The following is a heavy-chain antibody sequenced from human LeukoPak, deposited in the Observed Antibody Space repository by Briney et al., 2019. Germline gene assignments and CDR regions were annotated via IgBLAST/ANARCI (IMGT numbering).Heavy chain of an antibody. CDR1: GFTFSSYS. V-gene: IGHV3-33*08. CDR2: IWDDGSNK. D-gene: IGHD3-10*01. Sequence: GGSLRLSCAASGFTFSSYSMNWVRQAPGKGLEWVAVIWDDGSNKYYAESVRGRITISRDNSKNTLFLQVNSLRAEDTAVYYCARDANFGYDAFDIWGQGTMVTVSS. CDR3: ARDANFGYDAFDI. J-gene: IGHJ3*02.